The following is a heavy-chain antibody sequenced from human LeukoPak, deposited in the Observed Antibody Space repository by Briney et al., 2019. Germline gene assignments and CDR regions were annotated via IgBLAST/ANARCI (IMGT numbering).Heavy chain of an antibody. V-gene: IGHV3-64*01. J-gene: IGHJ1*01. CDR2: ISKNGGST. D-gene: IGHD6-19*01. Sequence: EGSLRLSCAASGFTLSSYSMHWVRQAPGKGLEFVSAISKNGGSTYYANSVKGRFTISRDISKNTLYLQMGSLRPEDMAVYYCARVDSGSACASWGQGILVTVSS. CDR3: ARVDSGSACAS. CDR1: GFTLSSYS.